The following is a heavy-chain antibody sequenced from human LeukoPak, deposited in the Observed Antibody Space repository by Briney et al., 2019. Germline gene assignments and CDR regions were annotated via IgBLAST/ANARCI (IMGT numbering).Heavy chain of an antibody. J-gene: IGHJ4*02. CDR1: GFTVSSNY. D-gene: IGHD2-15*01. CDR3: AKVPTPYCSGGSCYLDY. Sequence: GGSLRLSCAASGFTVSSNYMSWVRQAPGKGLEWVSTISGSGGITYYADSVKGRFTISRDSSKNTLYLQMNSLRAEDTAVYYCAKVPTPYCSGGSCYLDYWGQGTLVTVSS. V-gene: IGHV3-23*01. CDR2: ISGSGGIT.